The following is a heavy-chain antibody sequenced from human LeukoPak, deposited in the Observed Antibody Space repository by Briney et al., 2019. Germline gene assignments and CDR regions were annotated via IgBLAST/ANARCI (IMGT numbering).Heavy chain of an antibody. CDR3: ARGGYSYGSDY. D-gene: IGHD5-18*01. CDR2: IDSGGST. J-gene: IGHJ4*02. Sequence: PGGSLRLSCAASGFTVSKNYMSWVRHAPRHGLEWVSVIDSGGSTYYADSVRGRFTISRDNSKNTLFLHMNSLRAEDTAVYYCARGGYSYGSDYWGQGTLVTVSS. CDR1: GFTVSKNY. V-gene: IGHV3-53*01.